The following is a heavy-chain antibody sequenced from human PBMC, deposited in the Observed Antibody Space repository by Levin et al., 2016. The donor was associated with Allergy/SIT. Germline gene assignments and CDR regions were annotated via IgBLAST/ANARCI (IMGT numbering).Heavy chain of an antibody. CDR1: GYSFTTYW. D-gene: IGHD3-10*01. V-gene: IGHV5-51*01. CDR3: ARVQGLAGSGAYSMDV. CDR2: IDPRDSDT. J-gene: IGHJ6*02. Sequence: GESLKISCNVSGYSFTTYWIGWVRQMPGKGLEWMGIIDPRDSDTRYSPSFQGQVTISTDKSIGAAYLQWSSLKASDTAMYYCARVQGLAGSGAYSMDVWGQGTTVTVSS.